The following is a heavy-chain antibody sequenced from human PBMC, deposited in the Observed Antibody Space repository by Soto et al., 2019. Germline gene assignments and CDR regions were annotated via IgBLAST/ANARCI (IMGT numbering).Heavy chain of an antibody. CDR3: ARESPHADY. Sequence: VKVSCKASVNTSTIYGMTCVRQAPGQWLEWMGWISAYNGNTNYAPKPQARVTMSSDTSTRRSYMELRSLRSDVTAVYYCARESPHADYWGQGTLVTVSS. V-gene: IGHV1-18*01. J-gene: IGHJ4*02. CDR1: VNTSTIYG. CDR2: ISAYNGNT.